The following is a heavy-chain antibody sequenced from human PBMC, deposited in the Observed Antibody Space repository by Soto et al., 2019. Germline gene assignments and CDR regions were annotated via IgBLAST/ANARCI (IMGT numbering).Heavy chain of an antibody. D-gene: IGHD3-16*01. Sequence: GGSLRLSCAASGFKFSNYAMSWVRQAPGKGLEWVSLISATGGGTYYADSVKGRFTISRDNSHNTLYLQVHSLTAEDTAVYYCAKDRRAGGNSAFYFGFWGQGAQVTVSS. CDR1: GFKFSNYA. CDR3: AKDRRAGGNSAFYFGF. CDR2: ISATGGGT. J-gene: IGHJ4*02. V-gene: IGHV3-23*01.